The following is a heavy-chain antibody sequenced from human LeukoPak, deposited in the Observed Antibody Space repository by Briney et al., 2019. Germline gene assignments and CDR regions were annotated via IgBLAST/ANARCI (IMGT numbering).Heavy chain of an antibody. CDR2: IYYSGST. D-gene: IGHD6-13*01. J-gene: IGHJ6*02. CDR1: GGSFSGYY. CDR3: ARDNRIKGSSSIHGMDV. V-gene: IGHV4-59*01. Sequence: SETLSLTCAVYGGSFSGYYWSWIRQPPGKGLEWIGYIYYSGSTNYNPSLKSRVTISVDTSKNQFSLKLSSVTAADTAVYYCARDNRIKGSSSIHGMDVWGQGTTVTVSS.